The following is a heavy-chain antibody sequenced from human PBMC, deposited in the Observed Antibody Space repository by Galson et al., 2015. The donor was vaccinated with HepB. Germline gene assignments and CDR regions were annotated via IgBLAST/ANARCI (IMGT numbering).Heavy chain of an antibody. Sequence: SLRLSCAASGFTFTRYTMGWVRQAPGKGLKWVSSLSVNGDISYYEDSVKGRFTISRDNSKKMVYLQMNGLRAEDTAVYYCAKVAILGATPHYFDYLGQGTLVTASS. J-gene: IGHJ4*02. V-gene: IGHV3-23*01. D-gene: IGHD2/OR15-2a*01. CDR2: LSVNGDIS. CDR3: AKVAILGATPHYFDY. CDR1: GFTFTRYT.